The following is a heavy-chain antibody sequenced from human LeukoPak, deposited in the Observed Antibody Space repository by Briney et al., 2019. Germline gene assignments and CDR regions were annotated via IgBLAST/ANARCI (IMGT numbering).Heavy chain of an antibody. V-gene: IGHV1-2*02. CDR3: ARDRRGLWFGELFYFDY. CDR2: INPNSGGT. J-gene: IGHJ4*02. Sequence: GASVKVSCKASGYTFTDYYMYWVRQAPGQGLEWMGWINPNSGGTNYPQKFQGRVTMTRDTSISTAYMELSRLRSDDTAVYYCARDRRGLWFGELFYFDYWGQGTLVTVSS. D-gene: IGHD3-10*01. CDR1: GYTFTDYY.